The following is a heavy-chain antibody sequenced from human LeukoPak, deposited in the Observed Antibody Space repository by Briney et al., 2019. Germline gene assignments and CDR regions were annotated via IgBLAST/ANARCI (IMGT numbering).Heavy chain of an antibody. J-gene: IGHJ4*02. CDR1: GGSFSGYY. V-gene: IGHV4-59*10. D-gene: IGHD6-13*01. Sequence: SETLSLTCAVYGGSFSGYYWSWIRQPAGKGLEWIGRIYTSGSTNYNPSLKSRVTISVDTSKNQFSLKLSSVTAADTAVYYCARVSSSLLPDYWGQGTLVTVSS. CDR3: ARVSSSLLPDY. CDR2: IYTSGST.